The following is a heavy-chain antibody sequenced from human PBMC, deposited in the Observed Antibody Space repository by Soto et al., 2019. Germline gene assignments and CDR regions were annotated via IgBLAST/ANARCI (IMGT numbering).Heavy chain of an antibody. CDR3: ARQTADYHGSGMSIAFDV. CDR1: GFSLTTPGVG. Sequence: SGPTLVNPTQTLTLTCTFSGFSLTTPGVGVGWFRQPPGKALEWLAVIYWNDDNRYSPSLRGRLALTKDTSKTQVVATMTNLDPVDTATYYCARQTADYHGSGMSIAFDVWGQGTMVTVSS. J-gene: IGHJ3*01. CDR2: IYWNDDN. V-gene: IGHV2-5*01. D-gene: IGHD3-10*01.